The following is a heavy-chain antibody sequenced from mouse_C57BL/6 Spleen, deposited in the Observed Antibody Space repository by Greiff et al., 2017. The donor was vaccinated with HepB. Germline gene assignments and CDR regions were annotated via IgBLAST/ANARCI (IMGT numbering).Heavy chain of an antibody. D-gene: IGHD3-1*01. V-gene: IGHV1-52*01. CDR2: IDPSDSET. J-gene: IGHJ1*03. CDR1: GYTFTSYW. CDR3: ARSPSVSDVLWYFDV. Sequence: QVQLQQPGAELVRPGSSVKLSCKASGYTFTSYWMHWVKQRPIQGLEWIGNIDPSDSETHYNQKFKDKATLTVDKSSSTAYMQLSSLTSEDSVVYYCARSPSVSDVLWYFDVWGTGTTVTVSS.